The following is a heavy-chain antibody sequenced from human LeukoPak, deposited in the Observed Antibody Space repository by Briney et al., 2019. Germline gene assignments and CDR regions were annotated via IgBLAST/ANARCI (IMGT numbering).Heavy chain of an antibody. CDR3: AREAYYDFWAGGYYYYYMDV. V-gene: IGHV3-48*03. D-gene: IGHD3-3*01. CDR1: GFTFSSYD. CDR2: ISSSGSTI. J-gene: IGHJ6*03. Sequence: GGSLRLSCAASGFTFSSYDMNWVRQAPGKGLEWVSYISSSGSTIYYADSVKGRFTISRDNAKNSLYLQMNSLRAEDTAVYYCAREAYYDFWAGGYYYYYMDVWGKGTTVTVSS.